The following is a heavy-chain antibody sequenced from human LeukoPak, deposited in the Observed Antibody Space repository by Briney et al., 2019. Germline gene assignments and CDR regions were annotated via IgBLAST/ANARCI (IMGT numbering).Heavy chain of an antibody. Sequence: SETLSLTCTVSSGSISTYYWSWIRQSPGKGLEWTGYIFHSGSTTYNPSLSSRLTISVDTSKNQFSLELSSVTAADTAVYYCARQGISGSYLTGLDVWGQGTTVTVSS. J-gene: IGHJ6*02. CDR2: IFHSGST. CDR3: ARQGISGSYLTGLDV. CDR1: SGSISTYY. V-gene: IGHV4-59*08. D-gene: IGHD3-22*01.